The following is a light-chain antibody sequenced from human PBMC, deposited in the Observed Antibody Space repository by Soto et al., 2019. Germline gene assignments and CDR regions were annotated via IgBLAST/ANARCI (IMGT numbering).Light chain of an antibody. CDR3: SSYTTTRTRV. Sequence: QSVLTQPASVSGSPGQSITISCTGTSSDVGGYDYVSWYQQHPGKAPKLMIYDVSNRPSGVSNRFSGSKSGSTASLTISGLQAEDEADYYCSSYTTTRTRVFGTGTKVT. CDR2: DVS. CDR1: SSDVGGYDY. V-gene: IGLV2-14*03. J-gene: IGLJ1*01.